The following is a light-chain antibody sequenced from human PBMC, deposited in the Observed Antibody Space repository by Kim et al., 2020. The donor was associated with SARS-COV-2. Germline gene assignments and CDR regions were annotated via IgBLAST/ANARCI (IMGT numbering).Light chain of an antibody. V-gene: IGLV1-47*01. Sequence: GQRVTICCSGSSSNIGSYYVYWYRQLPGTAAKLLIYRNNQRPSGVPDRFSGSKSGTSASLGISGLRSEDEADYYCAAWDDSLSGWVFGGGTQLTVL. CDR1: SSNIGSYY. J-gene: IGLJ7*01. CDR3: AAWDDSLSGWV. CDR2: RNN.